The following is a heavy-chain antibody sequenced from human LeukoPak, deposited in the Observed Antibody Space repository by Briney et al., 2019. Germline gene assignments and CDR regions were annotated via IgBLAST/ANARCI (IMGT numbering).Heavy chain of an antibody. J-gene: IGHJ4*02. CDR3: ACMYGDYDLYFDY. CDR2: IYHSGST. Sequence: SETLSLTCAVSGYSISSGYYWGWIRQPPGKGLEWIGSIYHSGSTYYNPSLKSRVTISVDTSKNQFSLKLSSVTAADTAVYYCACMYGDYDLYFDYWGQGTLVTVSS. D-gene: IGHD4-17*01. V-gene: IGHV4-38-2*01. CDR1: GYSISSGYY.